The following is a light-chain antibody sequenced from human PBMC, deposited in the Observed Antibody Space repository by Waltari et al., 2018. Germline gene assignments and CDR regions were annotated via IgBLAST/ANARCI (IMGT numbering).Light chain of an antibody. CDR1: SSAVGGSNY. J-gene: IGLJ3*02. V-gene: IGLV2-11*01. CDR2: DVT. Sequence: QSALTQPRSVSGSPGPSVTISCPGTSSAVGGSNYVSWYQQHPGKVPKIMVYDVTKRPSGVPDRFSGSKSGYTASLTISGLQAEDEADYYCSSYAGNYTWMFGGGTKLTVL. CDR3: SSYAGNYTWM.